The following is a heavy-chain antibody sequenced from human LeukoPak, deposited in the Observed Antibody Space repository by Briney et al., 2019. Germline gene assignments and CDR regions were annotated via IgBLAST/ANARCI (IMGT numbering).Heavy chain of an antibody. CDR3: ARDRDYGGFFDY. D-gene: IGHD4-23*01. V-gene: IGHV4-59*13. CDR2: IYSSGST. J-gene: IGHJ4*02. CDR1: GGSISSYY. Sequence: PSETLSLTCTVSGGSISSYYWSWVRQPPGKGLEWIGYIYSSGSTKYSPSLKSRVAISLDTSKNDFSLRLNSVTAADTALYYCARDRDYGGFFDYWGQGTLVTVYS.